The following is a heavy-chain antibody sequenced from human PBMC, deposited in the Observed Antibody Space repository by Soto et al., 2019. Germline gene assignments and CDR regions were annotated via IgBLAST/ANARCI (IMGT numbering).Heavy chain of an antibody. J-gene: IGHJ4*02. CDR2: IIPIFGTA. Sequence: SVKISCKASGGTFSSYAISWVRQAPGQGLEWMGGIIPIFGTANYAQKFQGRVTITADESTSTAYMELSSLRSEDTAVYYCAAYYDSSGYYFPARYWGQGTLVTVSS. D-gene: IGHD3-22*01. CDR3: AAYYDSSGYYFPARY. CDR1: GGTFSSYA. V-gene: IGHV1-69*13.